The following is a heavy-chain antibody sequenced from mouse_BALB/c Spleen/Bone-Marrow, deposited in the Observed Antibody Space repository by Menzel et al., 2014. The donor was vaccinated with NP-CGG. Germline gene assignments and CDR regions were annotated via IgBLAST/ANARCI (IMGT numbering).Heavy chain of an antibody. Sequence: EVQGVESGGGLVKSGGSLKLSCAASGFTFSNYGMSWVRQTPEKRLGWVATISGGGSYTFYSDSVKGRFTISRDNAKNNLYLQLSRLRSEDTALYYCARHAYYDQTEVSFVYWGQGTLVTVSA. V-gene: IGHV5-9-2*01. CDR3: ARHAYYDQTEVSFVY. CDR2: ISGGGSYT. J-gene: IGHJ3*01. CDR1: GFTFSNYG. D-gene: IGHD2-4*01.